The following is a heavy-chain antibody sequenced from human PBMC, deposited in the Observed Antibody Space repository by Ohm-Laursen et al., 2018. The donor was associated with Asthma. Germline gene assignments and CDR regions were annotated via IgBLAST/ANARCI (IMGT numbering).Heavy chain of an antibody. D-gene: IGHD6-13*01. V-gene: IGHV4-31*03. CDR1: GGSISSGGYY. Sequence: SETLSLTCTVSGGSISSGGYYWSWIRQHPGKGLEWIGYIYYSGSTYYNPSLKSRVTISVDTSKNQFSLKLSSVTAADTAVYYCARVPIAAAGFFDYWGQGTLVTVSS. J-gene: IGHJ4*02. CDR2: IYYSGST. CDR3: ARVPIAAAGFFDY.